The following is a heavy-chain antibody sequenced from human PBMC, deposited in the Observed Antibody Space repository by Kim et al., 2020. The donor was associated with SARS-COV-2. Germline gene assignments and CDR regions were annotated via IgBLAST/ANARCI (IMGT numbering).Heavy chain of an antibody. CDR3: AGRPLHSRCYFDC. D-gene: IGHD6-13*01. Sequence: SETLSLTCTVSDSSISSPYYWGWIRQPPGKGLEYVALAYHEGSTYYNPSLQSRVTISLDTSQNQVSLSLPSVTAADTAISFCAGRPLHSRCYFDCWG. V-gene: IGHV4-38-2*02. J-gene: IGHJ4*01. CDR1: DSSISSPYY. CDR2: AYHEGST.